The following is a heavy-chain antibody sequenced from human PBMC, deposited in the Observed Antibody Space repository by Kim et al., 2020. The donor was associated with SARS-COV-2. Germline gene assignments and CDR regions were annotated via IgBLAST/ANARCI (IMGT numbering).Heavy chain of an antibody. J-gene: IGHJ5*02. CDR3: AKDVSDDPSFP. D-gene: IGHD1-1*01. V-gene: IGHV3-23*01. CDR2: ITGSGDTT. Sequence: GGSLRLSCVASGFTFSNYAMSWARQAPGKGLKWVSTITGSGDTTYYADSVKGRFTVSRDNSKNTLHLQMNSLTAEDTAVYYCAKDVSDDPSFPWGQGTLVTVSS. CDR1: GFTFSNYA.